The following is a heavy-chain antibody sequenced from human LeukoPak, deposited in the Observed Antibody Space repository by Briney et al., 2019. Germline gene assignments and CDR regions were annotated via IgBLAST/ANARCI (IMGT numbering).Heavy chain of an antibody. CDR3: AREGDAFDF. Sequence: GGSLRLSCAASGFTFSSYSMNWVRQAPGKGLEWVANMRKDGSEKYYVDSVKGRFTISRDNAKNSMYLQMNSLRAEDTAVYYCAREGDAFDFWGQGTMVTVSS. J-gene: IGHJ3*01. V-gene: IGHV3-7*01. CDR2: MRKDGSEK. CDR1: GFTFSSYS.